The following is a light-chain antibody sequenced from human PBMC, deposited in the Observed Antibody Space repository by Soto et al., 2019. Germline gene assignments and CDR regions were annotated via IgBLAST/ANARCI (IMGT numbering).Light chain of an antibody. CDR3: QQYNNWTRT. J-gene: IGKJ1*01. CDR1: QSVSSN. V-gene: IGKV3-15*01. Sequence: EIVMTQSPATVSVSPGERATLSCRASQSVSSNLAWYQQKPGQAARLFIYGASTRATGIRARFSGSGSGTESTLTISSLQSEDVAVYYCQQYNNWTRTFGQGTKVEIK. CDR2: GAS.